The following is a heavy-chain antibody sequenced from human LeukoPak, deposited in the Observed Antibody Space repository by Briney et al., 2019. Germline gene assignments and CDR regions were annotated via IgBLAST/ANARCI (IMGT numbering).Heavy chain of an antibody. CDR1: GGSISSGGYS. J-gene: IGHJ4*02. V-gene: IGHV4-30-2*01. CDR3: ARRDSGTYAY. D-gene: IGHD3-10*01. Sequence: SETLSLTCAVSGGSISSGGYSWSWIRQPPGKGLGWIGYIYHSGSTYYNPSLKSRATISVDRSKNQFSLKVSSVTAAGTAVYYCARRDSGTYAYWGQGILVTVSS. CDR2: IYHSGST.